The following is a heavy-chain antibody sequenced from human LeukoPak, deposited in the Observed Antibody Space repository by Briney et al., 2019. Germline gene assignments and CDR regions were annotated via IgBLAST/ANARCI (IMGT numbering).Heavy chain of an antibody. CDR3: ARAFEYQQTLYNWFDP. V-gene: IGHV1-69*01. CDR1: GGTFSSYA. J-gene: IGHJ5*02. D-gene: IGHD2-2*01. Sequence: GSSVKVSCKASGGTFSSYAISWVRQAPGQGLEWMGGIIPIFGTANYAQEFQGRVTITADESTSTAYMELSSLRSEDTAVYYCARAFEYQQTLYNWFDPWGQGTLVTVSS. CDR2: IIPIFGTA.